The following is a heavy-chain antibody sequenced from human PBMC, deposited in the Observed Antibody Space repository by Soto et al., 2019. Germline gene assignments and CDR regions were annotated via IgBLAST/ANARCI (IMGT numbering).Heavy chain of an antibody. V-gene: IGHV4-39*01. CDR1: GYSVISSDYY. Sequence: SSETLSLTCSVSGYSVISSDYYCSCIRQPPGKGLEWIGSMFYSGLTYYNPSLKSRVTLSVDTSKNQFSVRLNSVTAADTAVYYCAPLSVSLSGPYGIHVWGQGTTVTVSS. CDR3: APLSVSLSGPYGIHV. CDR2: MFYSGLT. D-gene: IGHD2-15*01. J-gene: IGHJ6*02.